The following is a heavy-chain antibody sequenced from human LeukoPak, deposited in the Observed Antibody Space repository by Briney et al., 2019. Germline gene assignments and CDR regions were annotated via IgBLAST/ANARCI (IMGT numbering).Heavy chain of an antibody. CDR2: IYTSGST. J-gene: IGHJ4*02. V-gene: IGHV4-61*02. CDR1: GGSISSGSYY. CDR3: ARGYSSSSWSLFDY. Sequence: SETLSLTCTVSGGSISSGSYYWSWIRQPAGKGLEWIGRIYTSGSTNYNPSLKSRVTISVDTSKNQFSLKLSSVTAADTAVYYCARGYSSSSWSLFDYWGQGTLVTVSS. D-gene: IGHD6-6*01.